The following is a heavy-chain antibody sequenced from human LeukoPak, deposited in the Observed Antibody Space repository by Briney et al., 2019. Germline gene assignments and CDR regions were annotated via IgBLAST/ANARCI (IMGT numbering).Heavy chain of an antibody. Sequence: SETLSLTCAVSGGSISSGNWWSWVRQPPGKGLEWIGEIYHRGNTNYNPSLKSRVTISVDTSKNQFSLKLSSVTAADTAVYYCASFVQMAGAYYFGYWGQGTLVTVSS. D-gene: IGHD1-26*01. CDR2: IYHRGNT. V-gene: IGHV4-4*02. CDR1: GGSISSGNW. J-gene: IGHJ4*02. CDR3: ASFVQMAGAYYFGY.